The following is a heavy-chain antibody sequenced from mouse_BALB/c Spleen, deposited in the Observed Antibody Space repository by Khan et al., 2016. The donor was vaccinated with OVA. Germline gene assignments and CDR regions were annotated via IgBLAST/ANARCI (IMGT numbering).Heavy chain of an antibody. CDR3: ARTDYYVSSYYFDY. J-gene: IGHJ2*01. D-gene: IGHD1-1*01. V-gene: IGHV1S135*01. CDR2: IDPYNGGT. Sequence: VQLQQSGPELVKPGASVKVSCKASGYSFTDYNMFWVKQSHGKSLEWIGYIDPYNGGTSYNQKFKGKATLTVDKSSSTAFMHLSSLTSEDSGVFYCARTDYYVSSYYFDYWGQGTTLTVSS. CDR1: GYSFTDYN.